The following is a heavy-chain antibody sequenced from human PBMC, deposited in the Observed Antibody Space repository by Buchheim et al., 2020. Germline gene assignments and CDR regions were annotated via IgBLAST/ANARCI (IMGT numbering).Heavy chain of an antibody. Sequence: QVQLVKSGGGVVQPGRSLRLSCAASGFTFSSYGMHWVRQAPGKGLEWVAVIWYDGSNKYYADSVKGRFTISRDNSKNTLYLQMNSLRAEDTAVYYCARDRVGYSSSYCLFDYWGQGTL. CDR2: IWYDGSNK. J-gene: IGHJ4*02. V-gene: IGHV3-33*01. D-gene: IGHD6-6*01. CDR1: GFTFSSYG. CDR3: ARDRVGYSSSYCLFDY.